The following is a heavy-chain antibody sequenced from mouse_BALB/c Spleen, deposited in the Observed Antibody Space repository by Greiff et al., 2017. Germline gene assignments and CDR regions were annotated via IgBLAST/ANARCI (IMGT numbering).Heavy chain of an antibody. CDR2: INPYNDGT. D-gene: IGHD1-1*01. CDR3: ARADGYYGSSYFDY. J-gene: IGHJ2*01. CDR1: GYTFTSYV. V-gene: IGHV1-14*01. Sequence: QLQESGPELVKPGASVKMSCKASGYTFTSYVMHWVTPKPGQGLEWIGYINPYNDGTKYNEKFKGKATLTSDKSSSTAYMELSSLTSEDSAVYYCARADGYYGSSYFDYWGQGTTLTVSS.